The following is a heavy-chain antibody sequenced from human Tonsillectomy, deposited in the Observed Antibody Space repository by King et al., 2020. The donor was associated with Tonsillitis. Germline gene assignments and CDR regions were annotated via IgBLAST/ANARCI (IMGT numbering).Heavy chain of an antibody. J-gene: IGHJ2*01. Sequence: VQLVESGGGLVKPGGSLRLSCAASGFTFSDYYMSWIRQAPGKGLEWVSYISSSSSYTNYADSVKGRFTISRDNSKNSLYLHMNSLRADDTAVYYCARDPGENWYFDHWGRGTLVTVSS. CDR3: ARDPGENWYFDH. V-gene: IGHV3-11*06. CDR1: GFTFSDYY. CDR2: ISSSSSYT. D-gene: IGHD1-1*01.